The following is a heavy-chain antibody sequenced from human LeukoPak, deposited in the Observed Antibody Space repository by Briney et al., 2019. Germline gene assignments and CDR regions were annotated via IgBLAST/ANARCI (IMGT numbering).Heavy chain of an antibody. CDR3: ARGIPSVAAGTGWYFDL. CDR2: ISYSGST. J-gene: IGHJ2*01. D-gene: IGHD6-13*01. Sequence: PSETLSLTCTVSGGSIGSYYWSWIREPPGKGLEWIAYISYSGSTNYNPSLKSRVTISVDTSKNQFSLKLTSVTAADTAVYYCARGIPSVAAGTGWYFDLWGRGTLVTVSS. V-gene: IGHV4-59*01. CDR1: GGSIGSYY.